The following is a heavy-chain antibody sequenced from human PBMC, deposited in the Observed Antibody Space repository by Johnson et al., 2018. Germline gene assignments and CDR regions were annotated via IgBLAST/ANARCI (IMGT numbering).Heavy chain of an antibody. CDR1: GFTFGHYA. V-gene: IGHV3-49*03. CDR2: LRSTAYGGTT. Sequence: VQLVQSGGGLVQPGRSLRLSCTASGFTFGHYAMPWFRQAPGTGLAWVGFLRSTAYGGTTEYAASVKGRFTISRDDSKSIAYLQMNSRKTEDTAVYYCTKTCGGDCYYFQHWGQGTLVTVSS. J-gene: IGHJ1*01. CDR3: TKTCGGDCYYFQH. D-gene: IGHD2-21*02.